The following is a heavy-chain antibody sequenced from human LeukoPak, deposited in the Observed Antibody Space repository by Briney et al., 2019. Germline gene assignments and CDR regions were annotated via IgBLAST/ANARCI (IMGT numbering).Heavy chain of an antibody. CDR2: ISAYNGNI. D-gene: IGHD2-8*01. J-gene: IGHJ4*02. CDR1: GYTFTSYG. Sequence: ASVKLSCTASGYTFTSYGISWVRQAPGQGLEWMGWISAYNGNINYAQRLQGRVTMTTDTSTSTAYMELKSLRSDDTAVYYCAREECSIGVCYPSGYWGQGTLVTVSS. CDR3: AREECSIGVCYPSGY. V-gene: IGHV1-18*04.